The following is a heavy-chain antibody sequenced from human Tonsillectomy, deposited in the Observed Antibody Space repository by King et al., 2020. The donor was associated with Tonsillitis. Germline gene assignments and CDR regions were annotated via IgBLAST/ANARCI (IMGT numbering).Heavy chain of an antibody. V-gene: IGHV3-30*04. D-gene: IGHD3-9*01. CDR3: ARGRYFDWLLVDY. J-gene: IGHJ4*02. CDR2: ISYDGRNK. CDR1: GFTFSSYA. Sequence: QLVQSGGGVVQPGRSLRLSCVASGFTFSSYAIHWVRQAPGKGLEWVAVISYDGRNKYYADSVQGRFTISRDNSKNTLYLQMNSLRAEDTAMYYCARGRYFDWLLVDYWGQGTLVTVSS.